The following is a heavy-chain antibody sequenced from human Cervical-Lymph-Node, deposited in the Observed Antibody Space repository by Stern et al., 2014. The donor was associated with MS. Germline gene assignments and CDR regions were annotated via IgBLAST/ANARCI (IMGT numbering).Heavy chain of an antibody. J-gene: IGHJ3*02. Sequence: EVQLVESGGGLVQPGGSLRLSCAASGFTFSTYWMHLVRQAPGKGLVWVSRINSDESSTTYADSVKGRFSISRDNDKNTLYLQMNSLRAEDTAVYYCARGVMVAATYAYDIWGQGTMVTISS. CDR2: INSDESST. D-gene: IGHD2-15*01. CDR3: ARGVMVAATYAYDI. CDR1: GFTFSTYW. V-gene: IGHV3-74*02.